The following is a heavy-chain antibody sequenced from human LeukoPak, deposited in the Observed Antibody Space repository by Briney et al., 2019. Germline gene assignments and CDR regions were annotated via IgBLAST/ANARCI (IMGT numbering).Heavy chain of an antibody. CDR1: GYTFTRYY. Sequence: ASVKVSCKASGYTFTRYYIHWVRQAPGQGLEWMGWINPNSGGTNYAQIFQGRVTMTRDTSITTAYMALSRLRSDDTAVYYCARAKVYSSGWYEYYFDYWGQGTLVTVSS. D-gene: IGHD6-19*01. J-gene: IGHJ4*02. CDR3: ARAKVYSSGWYEYYFDY. V-gene: IGHV1-2*02. CDR2: INPNSGGT.